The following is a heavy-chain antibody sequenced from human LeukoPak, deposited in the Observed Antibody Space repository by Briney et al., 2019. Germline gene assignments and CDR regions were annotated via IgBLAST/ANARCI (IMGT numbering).Heavy chain of an antibody. D-gene: IGHD3-16*01. CDR2: IWYDGSKT. Sequence: GGSLRLSCAASGFTFDDYAMHWVRHAPGKGLAWVAFIWYDGSKTYYADSVKGRFTISRDNSRNTLFLQVNRMRTEDTARYYCAKNYAGVVVKRLDSWGQGTLVTVSS. CDR3: AKNYAGVVVKRLDS. V-gene: IGHV3-30*02. CDR1: GFTFDDYA. J-gene: IGHJ4*02.